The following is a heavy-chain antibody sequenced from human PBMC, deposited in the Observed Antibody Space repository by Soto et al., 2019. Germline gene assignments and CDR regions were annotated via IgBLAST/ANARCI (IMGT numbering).Heavy chain of an antibody. Sequence: SVKVSCKASGGTFSSYAISWVRQAPGQGLEWMGGIIPIFGTANYAQKFQGRVTITADESTSTAYMELSSLRSEDTAVYYCARSMGYCSGGSCSGAFDYWGQGTLVTV. CDR3: ARSMGYCSGGSCSGAFDY. CDR1: GGTFSSYA. CDR2: IIPIFGTA. V-gene: IGHV1-69*13. J-gene: IGHJ4*02. D-gene: IGHD2-15*01.